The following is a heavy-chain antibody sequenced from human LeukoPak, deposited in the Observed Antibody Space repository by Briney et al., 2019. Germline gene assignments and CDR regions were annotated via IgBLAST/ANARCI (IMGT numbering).Heavy chain of an antibody. J-gene: IGHJ4*02. CDR1: GFTFSSYS. CDR2: ISSSSSYI. CDR3: ASSIVVVPAAMPGLGYSSSWYRGDY. V-gene: IGHV3-21*01. Sequence: PGGSLRLSCAASGFTFSSYSMNWVRQAPGKGLEWVSSISSSSSYIYYADSVKGRFTISRDNAKNSLYLQMNSLRAEDTAVYYCASSIVVVPAAMPGLGYSSSWYRGDYWGQGTLVTVSS. D-gene: IGHD2-2*01.